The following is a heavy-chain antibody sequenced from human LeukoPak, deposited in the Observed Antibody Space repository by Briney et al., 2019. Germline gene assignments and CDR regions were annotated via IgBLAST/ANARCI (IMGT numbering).Heavy chain of an antibody. CDR3: AKGLRFLEWLPDFDY. Sequence: GGSLRLSCAASGFIFSSHGMHWVRQAPGKGLEWVAFIRYDGSDKNYADSVKGRFTISRDNSKNTLYLQMNSLRVEDTGVYYCAKGLRFLEWLPDFDYWDQGTLVTVSS. D-gene: IGHD3-3*01. CDR1: GFIFSSHG. V-gene: IGHV3-30*02. J-gene: IGHJ4*02. CDR2: IRYDGSDK.